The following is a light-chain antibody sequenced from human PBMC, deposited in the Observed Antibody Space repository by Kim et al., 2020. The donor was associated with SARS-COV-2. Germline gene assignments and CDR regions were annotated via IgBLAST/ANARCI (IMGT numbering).Light chain of an antibody. CDR3: NSYTTISTWV. Sequence: GQSITISCTGTSSDVGAYNYVSWYQQHPGKAPKLMIYDVSNRPSGVSDRFSGSKSGNTASLTISGLQADDEADYYCNSYTTISTWVFGGGTQLTVL. CDR1: SSDVGAYNY. CDR2: DVS. V-gene: IGLV2-14*03. J-gene: IGLJ3*02.